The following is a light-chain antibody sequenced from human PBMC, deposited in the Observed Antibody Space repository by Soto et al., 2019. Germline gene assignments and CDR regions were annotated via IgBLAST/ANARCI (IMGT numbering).Light chain of an antibody. CDR2: EVS. J-gene: IGLJ2*01. CDR3: SSYAGSNFVV. CDR1: SSDVGVYKY. V-gene: IGLV2-8*01. Sequence: QSALTKPPSASGSPGQSVTISCTGTSSDVGVYKYVSWYQQHPGKAPKLIIYEVSKRPSGVPDRFSGSKSGNTASLTVSGLQAEDEAGYYCSSYAGSNFVVFGGGTKLTVL.